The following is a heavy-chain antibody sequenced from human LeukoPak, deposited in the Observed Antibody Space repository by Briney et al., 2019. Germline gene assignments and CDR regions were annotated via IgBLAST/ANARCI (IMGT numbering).Heavy chain of an antibody. CDR3: ARLKGYCSSTSCYIDVGDYYGMDV. D-gene: IGHD2-2*02. CDR2: IYYSGST. V-gene: IGHV4-59*01. Sequence: SETLSLTCTVSGGSISSYYWSWIRQPPGKGLEWIGYIYYSGSTNYNPSLKGRVTISVDTSKNQFSLKLSSVTAADTAVYYCARLKGYCSSTSCYIDVGDYYGMDVWGQGTTVTVSS. J-gene: IGHJ6*02. CDR1: GGSISSYY.